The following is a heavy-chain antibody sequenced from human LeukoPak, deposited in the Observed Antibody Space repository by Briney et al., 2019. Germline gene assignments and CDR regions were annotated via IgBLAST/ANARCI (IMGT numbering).Heavy chain of an antibody. CDR2: ISGSGAST. J-gene: IGHJ6*02. V-gene: IGHV3-23*01. CDR3: AKVSGGGLYYDGMDV. CDR1: GFTFSSYA. Sequence: GGSLRLSCAASGFTFSSYAMSWVRQAPGKGLEWASVISGSGASTSYADSVKGRFTIARDNSKNTLYLQMNSLRAEDTAVYYCAKVSGGGLYYDGMDVWGQGTTVTVSS. D-gene: IGHD1-14*01.